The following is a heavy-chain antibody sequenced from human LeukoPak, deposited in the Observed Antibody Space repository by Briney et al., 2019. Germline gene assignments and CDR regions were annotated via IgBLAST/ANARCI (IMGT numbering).Heavy chain of an antibody. CDR2: ISYDGSNK. CDR3: ARASPGIAAAGIIDY. V-gene: IGHV3-30-3*01. D-gene: IGHD6-13*01. CDR1: GFTFSSYA. J-gene: IGHJ4*02. Sequence: GRSLRLSCAASGFTFSSYAMHWVRQAPGKGLEWVAVISYDGSNKYYADSVKGRFTISRDNSKNTLYLQMNSLRAEDTAVYYCARASPGIAAAGIIDYWGQGTLVTVSS.